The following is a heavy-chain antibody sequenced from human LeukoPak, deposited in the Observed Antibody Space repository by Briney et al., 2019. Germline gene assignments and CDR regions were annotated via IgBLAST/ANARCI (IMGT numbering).Heavy chain of an antibody. V-gene: IGHV3-66*02. CDR3: ASPGTYYYDSSGYLRRGDDAFDI. J-gene: IGHJ3*02. CDR2: IYSGGST. CDR1: GFTVSSNY. D-gene: IGHD3-22*01. Sequence: PGGSLRLSCAASGFTVSSNYMSWVRQAPGKGLEWVSVIYSGGSTYYADSVKGRFTISRDNSKNTLYLQMNSLRAEDTAAYYCASPGTYYYDSSGYLRRGDDAFDIWGQGTMVTVSS.